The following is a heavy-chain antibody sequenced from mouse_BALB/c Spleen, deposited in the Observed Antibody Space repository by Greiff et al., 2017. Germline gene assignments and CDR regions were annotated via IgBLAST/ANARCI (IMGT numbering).Heavy chain of an antibody. CDR1: GFAFSRYW. J-gene: IGHJ4*01. V-gene: IGHV4-1*02. CDR2: INPDSSTI. Sequence: EVKLVESGGGLVQPGGSLKLSCAASGFAFSRYWMSWVRQAPGKGLEWIGEINPDSSTINYTPSLKDKFIISRDNAKNTLYLQMSKVRSEDTALYYCARNNYYGSSFYAMDYWGQGTSVTVSA. CDR3: ARNNYYGSSFYAMDY. D-gene: IGHD1-1*01.